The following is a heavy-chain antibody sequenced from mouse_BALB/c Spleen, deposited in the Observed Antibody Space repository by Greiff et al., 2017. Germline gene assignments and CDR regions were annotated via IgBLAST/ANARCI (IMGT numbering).Heavy chain of an antibody. Sequence: EVKLVESGGGLVQPGGSLKLSCAASGFTFSSYGMSWVRQTPDKRLELVATINSNGGSTYYPDSVKGRFTISRDNAKNTLYLQMSSLKSEDTAMYYCATTIITTSPYFYVGGAGTTVTVSS. CDR3: ATTIITTSPYFYV. V-gene: IGHV5-6-3*01. CDR2: INSNGGST. CDR1: GFTFSSYG. J-gene: IGHJ1*01. D-gene: IGHD2-4*01.